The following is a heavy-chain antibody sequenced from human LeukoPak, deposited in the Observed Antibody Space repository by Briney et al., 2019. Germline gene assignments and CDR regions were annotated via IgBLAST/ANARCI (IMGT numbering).Heavy chain of an antibody. V-gene: IGHV3-33*01. J-gene: IGHJ3*01. CDR1: GFTFNRFG. Sequence: GGSLRLSCAGSGFTFNRFGIHWVRQAPGKGLEWVALIRYDGNDHWYGDSAKGRFTISRDSSRDTVYLQMDGLRDEDTAVYYCARWGIVGHDAFDLWGQGTMVTVSS. D-gene: IGHD1-26*01. CDR3: ARWGIVGHDAFDL. CDR2: IRYDGNDH.